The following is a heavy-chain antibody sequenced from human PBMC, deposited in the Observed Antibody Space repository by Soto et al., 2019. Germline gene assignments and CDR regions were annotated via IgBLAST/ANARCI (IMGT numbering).Heavy chain of an antibody. CDR2: IYYSGST. V-gene: IGHV4-59*01. CDR3: AREGGCSGGSCYGNWFYP. CDR1: GGSISSYY. D-gene: IGHD2-15*01. J-gene: IGHJ5*02. Sequence: SETLSLTCTVSGGSISSYYWSWIRQPPGKGLEWIGYIYYSGSTNYNPSLKSRVTISVDTSKNQFSLKLSSVTAADTAVYYCAREGGCSGGSCYGNWFYPWGQGTLVTV.